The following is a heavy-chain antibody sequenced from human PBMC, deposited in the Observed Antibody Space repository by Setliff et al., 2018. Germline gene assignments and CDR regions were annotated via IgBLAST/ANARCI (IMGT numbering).Heavy chain of an antibody. Sequence: GGSLRLSCAASGFTFSTHSMNWVRQAPGKGLEWVSSISRSSTYIYYADSMKGRFTISRDNAKNSLYLQMNSLRAEDTAVYYCVRDLHWGFDYWGLGTLVTVSS. CDR1: GFTFSTHS. CDR3: VRDLHWGFDY. V-gene: IGHV3-21*01. J-gene: IGHJ4*02. CDR2: ISRSSTYI. D-gene: IGHD7-27*01.